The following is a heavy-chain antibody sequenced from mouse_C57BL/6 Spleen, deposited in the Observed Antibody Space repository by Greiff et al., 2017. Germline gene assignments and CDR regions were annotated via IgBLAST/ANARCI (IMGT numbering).Heavy chain of an antibody. CDR3: ARGYNDYDGGFAY. D-gene: IGHD2-4*01. CDR2: INPTNSGP. J-gene: IGHJ3*01. Sequence: VQLQHSGPELVKPGASVKMSCKASGYTFTDYNMHWVKQSHGKSLEWIGHINPTNSGPSYNQKFKGKATLTVNKSSSTAYMELRSLTSEYSAGYYCARGYNDYDGGFAYWGQGTLVTVSA. V-gene: IGHV1-22*01. CDR1: GYTFTDYN.